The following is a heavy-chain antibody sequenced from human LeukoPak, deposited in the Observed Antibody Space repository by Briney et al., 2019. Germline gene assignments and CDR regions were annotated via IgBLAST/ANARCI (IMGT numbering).Heavy chain of an antibody. J-gene: IGHJ6*04. CDR1: GGSFSGYY. Sequence: PSETLSLTCAVYGGSFSGYYWSWIRQPPGKGLEWIGEINHSGSTNYNPSLKSRVTISVDTSKNQFSLKLSSVTAADTAVYYCARDSDSLYCGGDCPPGVFVPDVWGKGTTVTVSS. V-gene: IGHV4-34*01. CDR2: INHSGST. CDR3: ARDSDSLYCGGDCPPGVFVPDV. D-gene: IGHD2-21*02.